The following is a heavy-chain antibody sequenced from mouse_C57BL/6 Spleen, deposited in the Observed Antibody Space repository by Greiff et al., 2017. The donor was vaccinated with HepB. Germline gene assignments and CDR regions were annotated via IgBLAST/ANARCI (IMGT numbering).Heavy chain of an antibody. J-gene: IGHJ1*03. CDR1: GFTFSDYG. V-gene: IGHV5-17*01. CDR3: ARNPYYGSTHWYFDV. D-gene: IGHD1-1*01. Sequence: EVKLVESGGGLVKPGGSLKLSCAASGFTFSDYGMHWVRQAPEKGLEWVAYISSGSSTIYYADTVKGRFTISRDNAKNTLFLQMTSLRSEDTAMYYCARNPYYGSTHWYFDVWGTGTTVTVSS. CDR2: ISSGSSTI.